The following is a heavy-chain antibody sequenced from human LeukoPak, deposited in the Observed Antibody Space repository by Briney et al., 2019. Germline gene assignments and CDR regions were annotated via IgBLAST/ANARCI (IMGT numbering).Heavy chain of an antibody. CDR2: ISSSSSYI. J-gene: IGHJ4*02. CDR1: GFTFSSYC. CDR3: AISGSYWAWAH. Sequence: GGSLRLSCAASGFTFSSYCINWVRQAPGKGLEWVSSISSSSSYIYYVDSVKGRFTISRDNAKNSLYLQLNSLRAEDTAVYYCAISGSYWAWAHWGQGTLVTVSS. V-gene: IGHV3-21*04. D-gene: IGHD1-26*01.